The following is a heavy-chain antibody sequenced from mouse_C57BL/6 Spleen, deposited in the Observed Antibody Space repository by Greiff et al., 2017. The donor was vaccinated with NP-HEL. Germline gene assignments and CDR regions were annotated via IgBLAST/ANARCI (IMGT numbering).Heavy chain of an antibody. D-gene: IGHD1-1*01. V-gene: IGHV1-53*01. CDR1: GYTFTSYW. Sequence: VQLVESGTELVKPGASVKLSCKASGYTFTSYWMHWVKQRPGQGLEWIGNINPSNGGTNYNEKFKSKATLTVDKSSSTAYMQLSSLTSEDSAVYYCARGTTVVDWYFDVWGTGTTVTVSS. CDR3: ARGTTVVDWYFDV. CDR2: INPSNGGT. J-gene: IGHJ1*03.